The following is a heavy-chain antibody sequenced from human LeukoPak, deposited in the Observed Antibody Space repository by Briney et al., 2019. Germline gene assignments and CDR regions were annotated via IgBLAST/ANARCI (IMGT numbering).Heavy chain of an antibody. CDR3: TSEVGASDY. J-gene: IGHJ4*02. Sequence: PGGSLRLSCAASGFTFSGSAMHWVRQASGKGLEWVGRIRSKANSYAAAYAASVKGRFTISRDDSKNTAYLQMNSLKTEDTAVYYCTSEVGASDYWGQGTLVTVSS. CDR1: GFTFSGSA. V-gene: IGHV3-73*01. CDR2: IRSKANSYAA. D-gene: IGHD1-26*01.